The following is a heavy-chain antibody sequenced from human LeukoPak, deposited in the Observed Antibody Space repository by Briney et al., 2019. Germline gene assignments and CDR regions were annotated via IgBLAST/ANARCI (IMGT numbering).Heavy chain of an antibody. CDR2: ISSSGSTI. CDR3: AREMEYYYDSSGYPYDAFDI. V-gene: IGHV3-48*03. Sequence: PGGSLRLSCAASGFTFSSYEMNWVRQAPGKGLEWVSYISSSGSTIYYADFVKGRSTISRDNAKNSLYLQMNSLRAEDTAVYYCAREMEYYYDSSGYPYDAFDIWGQGTMVTVSS. D-gene: IGHD3-22*01. J-gene: IGHJ3*02. CDR1: GFTFSSYE.